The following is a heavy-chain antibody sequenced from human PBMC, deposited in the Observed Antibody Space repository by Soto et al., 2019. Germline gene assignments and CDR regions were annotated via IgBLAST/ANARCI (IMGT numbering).Heavy chain of an antibody. CDR2: ISYDGSNK. V-gene: IGHV3-30-3*01. Sequence: GGSLRLSCAASGVTFSSYAMHWVRQAPGKGLEWVAVISYDGSNKYYADSVKGRFTISRDNSKNTLYLQMNSLRAEDTAVYYCAIAITTIVVVQYYWGQGTLVTVSS. D-gene: IGHD3-22*01. J-gene: IGHJ4*02. CDR3: AIAITTIVVVQYY. CDR1: GVTFSSYA.